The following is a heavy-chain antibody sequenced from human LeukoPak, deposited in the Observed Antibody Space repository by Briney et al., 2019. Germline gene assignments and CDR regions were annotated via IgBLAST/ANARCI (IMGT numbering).Heavy chain of an antibody. CDR3: AKGLSAIVVISFDY. CDR2: INWNGGST. J-gene: IGHJ4*02. D-gene: IGHD3-22*01. CDR1: GFTFDDYG. Sequence: GGSLRLSCAASGFTFDDYGMSWVRQAPGKGLEWVSGINWNGGSTGYADSVKGRFTISRDNAKNTLYLQMNSLRAEDTAVYYCAKGLSAIVVISFDYWGQGTLVTVSS. V-gene: IGHV3-20*04.